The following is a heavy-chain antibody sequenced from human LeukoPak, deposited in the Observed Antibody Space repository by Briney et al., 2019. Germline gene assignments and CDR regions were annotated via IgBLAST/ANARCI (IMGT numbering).Heavy chain of an antibody. CDR1: GFTFSSYE. D-gene: IGHD5-18*01. J-gene: IGHJ4*02. CDR3: ARGGYGYRYSDY. V-gene: IGHV3-48*03. Sequence: GGSLRVSCAASGFTFSSYEMNWVRQARGKGLEWVSYISSSGSTIYYADSVKGRFTISRDNAKNSLYLQMNSLRAEDTAVYYCARGGYGYRYSDYWGQGTLVTVSS. CDR2: ISSSGSTI.